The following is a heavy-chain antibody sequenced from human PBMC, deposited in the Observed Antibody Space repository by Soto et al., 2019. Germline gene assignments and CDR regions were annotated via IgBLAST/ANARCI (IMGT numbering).Heavy chain of an antibody. J-gene: IGHJ4*02. Sequence: QVQLVQSGAEVKKPGASVKVSCKASGYTFTGYYMHWVRQAPGQGLEWMGWINPNSGGTNYAQKFQGWVTMTRDTSISTAYMELSRLRSDDTAAYYCARAYCGGDCYIAFGYWGQGTLVTVSS. CDR1: GYTFTGYY. CDR2: INPNSGGT. CDR3: ARAYCGGDCYIAFGY. V-gene: IGHV1-2*04. D-gene: IGHD2-21*01.